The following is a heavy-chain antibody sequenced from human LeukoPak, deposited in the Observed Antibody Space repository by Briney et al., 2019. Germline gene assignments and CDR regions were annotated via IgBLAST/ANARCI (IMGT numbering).Heavy chain of an antibody. Sequence: GASVNVSCKASGYTFINYYLHWVRQAPGQGLVWMGQINPNTGSTNCAQMFQGRVTMTADTSTNTVYMELNSLTSDDTAVYYCARDLSGWGNSVYWGQGTLVTVSS. D-gene: IGHD5/OR15-5a*01. CDR3: ARDLSGWGNSVY. J-gene: IGHJ4*02. V-gene: IGHV1-46*01. CDR2: INPNTGST. CDR1: GYTFINYY.